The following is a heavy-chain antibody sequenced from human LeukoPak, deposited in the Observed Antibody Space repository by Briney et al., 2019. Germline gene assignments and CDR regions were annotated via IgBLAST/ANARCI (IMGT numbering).Heavy chain of an antibody. Sequence: ASVKVSCKASGHTFTSYYMHWLRQAPGQGLEWMGIINPSGGSTSYAQKFQGRVTMTRDTSTSTVYMELSSLRSEDTAVYYCARVGRELGAFDYWGQGTLVTVSS. CDR1: GHTFTSYY. J-gene: IGHJ4*02. D-gene: IGHD1-26*01. V-gene: IGHV1-46*01. CDR2: INPSGGST. CDR3: ARVGRELGAFDY.